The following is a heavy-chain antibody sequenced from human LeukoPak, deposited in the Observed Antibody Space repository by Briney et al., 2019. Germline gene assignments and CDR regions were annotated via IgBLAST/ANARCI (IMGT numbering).Heavy chain of an antibody. CDR1: GFTFSSHW. Sequence: GGSLRLSCAASGFTFSSHWMHWVRQVPGKGLVWVSRIDSDGRITTYADSVKGRFTISRDNAKNTLYPQMNTLRDEDTAVYYCARDYNWNPPDYWGQGTLVTVSS. CDR3: ARDYNWNPPDY. D-gene: IGHD1-1*01. J-gene: IGHJ4*02. V-gene: IGHV3-74*01. CDR2: IDSDGRIT.